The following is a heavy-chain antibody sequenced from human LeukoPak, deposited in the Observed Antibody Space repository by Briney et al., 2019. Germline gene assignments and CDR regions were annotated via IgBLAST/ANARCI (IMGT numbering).Heavy chain of an antibody. CDR2: ISDSGGST. Sequence: GGSLRLSCAASGFTFSSYAMSWVRQAPGKGLEWVSGISDSGGSTYYADSVKGRFTISRDNSKNTLYLQMNSLRAEDTAVYYCAKDPEGVVVFTMEDYWGQGTLVTVSS. D-gene: IGHD3-22*01. V-gene: IGHV3-23*01. CDR3: AKDPEGVVVFTMEDY. J-gene: IGHJ4*02. CDR1: GFTFSSYA.